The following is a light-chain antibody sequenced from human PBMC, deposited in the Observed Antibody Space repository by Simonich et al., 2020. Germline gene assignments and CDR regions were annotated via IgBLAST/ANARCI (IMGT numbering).Light chain of an antibody. J-gene: IGLJ3*02. Sequence: QSALTQPASVSGSPGQSITISCTGTSRDVGGYNYVSWYQQHPGKAPKLMIYDVSTRPSGVSNRFSGSNSGNTASLTISGLQAEDEADYYCISYTSSSTWVFGGGTKLTVL. CDR3: ISYTSSSTWV. CDR2: DVS. CDR1: SRDVGGYNY. V-gene: IGLV2-14*01.